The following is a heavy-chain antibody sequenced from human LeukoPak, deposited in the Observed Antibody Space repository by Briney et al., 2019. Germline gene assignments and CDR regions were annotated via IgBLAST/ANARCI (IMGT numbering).Heavy chain of an antibody. D-gene: IGHD6-25*01. J-gene: IGHJ1*01. CDR2: IYHSGGT. V-gene: IGHV4-4*02. CDR1: GDSMSDYF. CDR3: ARKEAAAAYEYFQY. Sequence: PSETLSLTCTVSGDSMSDYFWTWVRQSPGKGLEWIGEIYHSGGTNYNPSLKSRVTMSVDKSRNQFSLKVTSVTAADTAFYYCARKEAAAAYEYFQYWGQGTLVAVSS.